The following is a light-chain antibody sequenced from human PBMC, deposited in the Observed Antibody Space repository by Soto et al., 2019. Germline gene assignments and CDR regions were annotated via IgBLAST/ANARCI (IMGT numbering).Light chain of an antibody. J-gene: IGKJ4*01. Sequence: EIVLTQSPGTLSLSPGERATLSCRASQSVSSYLAWYQQKPGQAPRLLISDATNRATGIPARFSGSGSGTDFTLTIDSLEPEDFAVYYCQQRINWPLTFGGGTKVDIK. V-gene: IGKV3-11*01. CDR1: QSVSSY. CDR3: QQRINWPLT. CDR2: DAT.